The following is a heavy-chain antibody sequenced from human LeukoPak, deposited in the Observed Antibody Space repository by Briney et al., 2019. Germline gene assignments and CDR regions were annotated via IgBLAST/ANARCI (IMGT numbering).Heavy chain of an antibody. V-gene: IGHV5-10-1*01. CDR2: IDPSDSYT. J-gene: IGHJ4*02. CDR1: GYSFTTYW. Sequence: GESLKISCKGSGYSFTTYWISWVRQMPGKGLEWMGTIDPSDSYTNYSPSFQGHVTISPDKSISTAYLQWSSLKASDTAMYFCARQVVVTAAGDYWGQGTLVTVSS. CDR3: ARQVVVTAAGDY. D-gene: IGHD2-15*01.